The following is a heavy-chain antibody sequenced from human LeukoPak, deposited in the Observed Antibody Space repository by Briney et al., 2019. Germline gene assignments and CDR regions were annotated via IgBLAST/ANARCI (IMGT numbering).Heavy chain of an antibody. J-gene: IGHJ4*02. D-gene: IGHD3-3*01. Sequence: GGSLRLSCAASGFTFDNYGMSWVRQVPGKGLEWVSSINGNGGSTAYTDSVKGRFTISRDNAKNSLYLQMNSLRVEDTPFYYCVRHDFWSGFKGGDYWGQGTLVTVSS. CDR2: INGNGGST. CDR1: GFTFDNYG. CDR3: VRHDFWSGFKGGDY. V-gene: IGHV3-20*04.